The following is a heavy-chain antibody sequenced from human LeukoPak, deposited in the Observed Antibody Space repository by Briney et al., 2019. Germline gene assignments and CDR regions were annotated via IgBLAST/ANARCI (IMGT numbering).Heavy chain of an antibody. CDR3: ARDLH. V-gene: IGHV3-7*05. Sequence: GGSPRLSCSASGFTFNSYWKRWVRQAPGKGLEWVANIKQDGSEKYYVDSVKGRFPISRDNAKNSLYLQMNSLRAEDTAVYYCARDLHWGQGTLVTVSS. CDR2: IKQDGSEK. J-gene: IGHJ4*02. CDR1: GFTFNSYW.